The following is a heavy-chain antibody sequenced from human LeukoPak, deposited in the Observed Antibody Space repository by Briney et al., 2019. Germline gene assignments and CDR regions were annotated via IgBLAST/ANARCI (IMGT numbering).Heavy chain of an antibody. V-gene: IGHV3-23*01. CDR2: ISDTYSAT. Sequence: GGSLRLSCAASGFTFTNYAMTWVRQAPGKGLEWVSSISDTYSATYYTDSVKGRFTISRDNSKNTVYLQLNNLRAEDTAVYYCANSPSGWGQGTLVTVSS. J-gene: IGHJ4*02. CDR3: ANSPSG. CDR1: GFTFTNYA.